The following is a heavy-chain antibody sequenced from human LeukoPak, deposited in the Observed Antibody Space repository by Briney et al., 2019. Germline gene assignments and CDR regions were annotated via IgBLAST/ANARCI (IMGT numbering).Heavy chain of an antibody. CDR3: ARDGNRDGDMDV. D-gene: IGHD1-1*01. V-gene: IGHV3-48*01. CDR2: ISSSSSLI. J-gene: IGHJ6*03. CDR1: GFTFVSYN. Sequence: GGSLRLSCAASGFTFVSYNMNWVRQAPGKVVEWVAYISSSSSLIYYAGSVKGRFTVSRDSAKRSLYLQMNSLRAEDTAVYYCARDGNRDGDMDVWGKGTTVTVSS.